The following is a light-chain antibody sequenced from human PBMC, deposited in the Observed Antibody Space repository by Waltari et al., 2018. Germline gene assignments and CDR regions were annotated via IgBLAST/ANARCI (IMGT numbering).Light chain of an antibody. CDR3: VLYMGGGIM. CDR1: LGSAPPSSY. J-gene: IGLJ3*02. CDR2: STN. V-gene: IGLV8-61*01. Sequence: QTVVTQEPSLSVSPGGTVTLTLGLRLGSAPPSSYPSWSQQTPGQAPRPLIYSTNTRSSGVPDRFSGSILENKAALTITGAQADDECDYHCVLYMGGGIMFGGGTKLTVL.